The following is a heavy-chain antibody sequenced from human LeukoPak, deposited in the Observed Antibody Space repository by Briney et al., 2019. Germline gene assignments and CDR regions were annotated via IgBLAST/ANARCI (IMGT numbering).Heavy chain of an antibody. CDR3: ARHRPYSSGWRHFDY. J-gene: IGHJ4*02. V-gene: IGHV5-51*01. CDR1: GYRFSSYW. CDR2: IYPGDSDT. Sequence: GESLKISCKGSGYRFSSYWIGWVRQMPGKGLEWMGIIYPGDSDTRYSPSFQGQVTISADKSISTAYLRWSSLTASDTAMYYCARHRPYSSGWRHFDYWGQGTLVTVSS. D-gene: IGHD6-19*01.